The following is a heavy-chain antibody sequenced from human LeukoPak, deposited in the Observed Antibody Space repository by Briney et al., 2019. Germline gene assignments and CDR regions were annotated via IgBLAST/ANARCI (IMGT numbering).Heavy chain of an antibody. CDR2: IFGSGGSP. CDR1: GLTFGSFA. D-gene: IGHD5-18*01. V-gene: IGHV3-23*01. CDR3: GKTTAGYSSGQKPAWPVDY. Sequence: PGGSLRLSCEASGLTFGSFAMYWVRQAPGKGLDWIAGIFGSGGSPHYADSVKGRFTISRDNSKNTVYLQINSLRAEDTAVYYCGKTTAGYSSGQKPAWPVDYWGQGTLVTVSS. J-gene: IGHJ4*02.